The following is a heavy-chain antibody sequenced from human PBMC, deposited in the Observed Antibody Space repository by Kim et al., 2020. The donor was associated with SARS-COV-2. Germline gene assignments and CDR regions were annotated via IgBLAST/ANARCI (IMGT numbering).Heavy chain of an antibody. CDR2: IIPIFGTA. Sequence: SVKVSCKASGGTFSSYAISWVRQAPGQGLEWMGGIIPIFGTANYAQKFQGRVTITADESTSTAYMELSSLRSEDTAVYYCARDQRGIAAAYDYWGQGTLVTVSS. D-gene: IGHD6-13*01. CDR3: ARDQRGIAAAYDY. J-gene: IGHJ4*02. CDR1: GGTFSSYA. V-gene: IGHV1-69*13.